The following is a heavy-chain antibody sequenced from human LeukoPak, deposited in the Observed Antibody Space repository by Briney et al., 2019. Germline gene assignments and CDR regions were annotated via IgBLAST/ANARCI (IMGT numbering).Heavy chain of an antibody. CDR1: GYTFTGYY. CDR3: AREVDDSSGYYLADY. CDR2: INPNSGGT. J-gene: IGHJ4*02. V-gene: IGHV1-2*02. D-gene: IGHD3-22*01. Sequence: GASVKVSCKASGYTFTGYYMHWVRQAPGQGLEWMGWINPNSGGTNYAQKFQGRVTVTRDTSISTAYMELSRLRSDDTAVYYCAREVDDSSGYYLADYWGQGTLVTVSS.